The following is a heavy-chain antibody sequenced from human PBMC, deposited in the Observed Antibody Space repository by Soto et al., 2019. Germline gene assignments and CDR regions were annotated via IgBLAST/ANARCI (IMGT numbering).Heavy chain of an antibody. CDR3: ASTVEFDFDY. V-gene: IGHV4-34*01. Sequence: SETLSLTCAVYGGSFSGYYWSWIRQPPGKGLEWIGEINHSGSTNYNPSLKSRVTISVDTSKNQFSLKLSSVTAADTAVYYCASTVEFDFDYWGQGPMVTVSS. J-gene: IGHJ4*02. CDR1: GGSFSGYY. D-gene: IGHD3-10*01. CDR2: INHSGST.